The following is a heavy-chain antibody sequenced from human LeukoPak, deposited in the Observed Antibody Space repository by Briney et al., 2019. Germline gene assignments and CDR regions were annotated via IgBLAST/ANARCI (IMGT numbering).Heavy chain of an antibody. CDR3: ARRLGNIVGVTYEY. CDR1: GSSITSVSHY. CDR2: IYYTGST. Sequence: PSETLSLTCTISGSSITSVSHYWGWIRQPPGKGLEWIGVIYYTGSTYYSPSLRSRVTMSVHTSENQVSLRLHSVTAVDTAVYYCARRLGNIVGVTYEYWGQGTLVTVSS. V-gene: IGHV4-39*01. D-gene: IGHD2-21*02. J-gene: IGHJ4*02.